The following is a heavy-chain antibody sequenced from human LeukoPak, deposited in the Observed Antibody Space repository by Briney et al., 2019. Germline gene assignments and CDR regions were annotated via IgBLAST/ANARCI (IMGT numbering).Heavy chain of an antibody. J-gene: IGHJ4*02. D-gene: IGHD3-22*01. CDR2: ISGDGGST. Sequence: GGSLRLSCAASGFTFDDYGMHWVRQAPGKGLESVSLISGDGGSTYYADSVKGRFTISRDNSKNSLYLQMNSLRTEDTALYYCAKDTVINYDSSGYYYDYWGQGTLVTVSS. V-gene: IGHV3-43*02. CDR3: AKDTVINYDSSGYYYDY. CDR1: GFTFDDYG.